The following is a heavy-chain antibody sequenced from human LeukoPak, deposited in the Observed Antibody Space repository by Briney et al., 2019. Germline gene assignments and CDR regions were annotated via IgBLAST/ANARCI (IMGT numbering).Heavy chain of an antibody. J-gene: IGHJ3*02. Sequence: ASVKVSCKVSGYTLTELSMHWVRQAPGKGLEWMGGFDPEDGETIYAQKFQGRVTMTEDTSTDTAYMELSSLRSEDTAVYYCATGARIAAAAKGYAFDIWGQGTMVTVSS. D-gene: IGHD6-13*01. V-gene: IGHV1-24*01. CDR2: FDPEDGET. CDR3: ATGARIAAAAKGYAFDI. CDR1: GYTLTELS.